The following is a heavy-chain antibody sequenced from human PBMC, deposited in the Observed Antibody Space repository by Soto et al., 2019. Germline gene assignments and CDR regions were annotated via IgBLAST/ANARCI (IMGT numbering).Heavy chain of an antibody. CDR2: IDPSDSYT. J-gene: IGHJ3*01. D-gene: IGHD2-2*01. CDR3: ARLGFGSSSV. Sequence: GESLKIPCKGSGYSFTSYWISWVRQMPRKGLEWMGRIDPSDSYTNYSPSFQGHVTISADKSISTAYLQWSSLKASDTAMYYCARLGFGSSSVWGQGTMVTVSS. V-gene: IGHV5-10-1*01. CDR1: GYSFTSYW.